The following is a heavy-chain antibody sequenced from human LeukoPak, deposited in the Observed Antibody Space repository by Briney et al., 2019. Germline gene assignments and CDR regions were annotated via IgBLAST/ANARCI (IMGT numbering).Heavy chain of an antibody. CDR3: AHSSSSLPTDS. CDR2: TYHSGSP. CDR1: GAPISSGGYS. V-gene: IGHV4-30-2*01. J-gene: IGHJ4*02. Sequence: PSQTLSLTCAVSGAPISSGGYSWNWVRQTPGKGLEWIGYTYHSGSPRYNPSLESRVTISVDTSKNQFSLNLTSVTAADTALYYCAHSSSSLPTDSWGQGTLVIVSS. D-gene: IGHD6-6*01.